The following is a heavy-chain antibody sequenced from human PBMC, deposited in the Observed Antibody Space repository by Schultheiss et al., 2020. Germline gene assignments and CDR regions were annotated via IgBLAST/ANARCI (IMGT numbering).Heavy chain of an antibody. CDR1: GGSISSGSYY. CDR3: ARASRRRTRITGTTLDY. V-gene: IGHV4-61*02. J-gene: IGHJ4*02. D-gene: IGHD1-20*01. CDR2: IYTSGST. Sequence: SETLSLTCTVSGGSISSGSYYWSWIRQPAGKGLEWIGRIYTSGSTNYNPSLKSRVTISVDTSKNQFSLKLSSVTAADTAVYYCARASRRRTRITGTTLDYWGQGTLVTVSS.